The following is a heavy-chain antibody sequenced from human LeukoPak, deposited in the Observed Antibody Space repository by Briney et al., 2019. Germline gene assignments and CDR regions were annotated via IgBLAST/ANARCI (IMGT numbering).Heavy chain of an antibody. D-gene: IGHD6-19*01. CDR1: GFTFSSYA. CDR3: AKDYKAYSSGWYRVAAWFDP. Sequence: LTGGSLRLSCAASGFTFSSYAMTWVRQAPGKGLEWVSAIGGSGGSTYYADSVKGRFTVSRDNSKNTLYLQMNTLRAEDTAVYYCAKDYKAYSSGWYRVAAWFDPWGQGTLVTVSS. V-gene: IGHV3-23*01. J-gene: IGHJ5*02. CDR2: IGGSGGST.